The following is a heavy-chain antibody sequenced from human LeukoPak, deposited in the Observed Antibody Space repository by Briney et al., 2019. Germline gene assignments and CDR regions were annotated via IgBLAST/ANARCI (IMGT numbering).Heavy chain of an antibody. CDR3: ARGRPHGNDY. Sequence: GGSLRLSCAASGFTFSSYWMNWVRQAPGKGLVWVSRIASDGSSATYADSVKGRFSISRDNAKNTLYLQMNSLRVEDTAVYYCARGRPHGNDYWGQGTLVTVSS. J-gene: IGHJ4*02. V-gene: IGHV3-74*01. CDR1: GFTFSSYW. D-gene: IGHD4-23*01. CDR2: IASDGSSA.